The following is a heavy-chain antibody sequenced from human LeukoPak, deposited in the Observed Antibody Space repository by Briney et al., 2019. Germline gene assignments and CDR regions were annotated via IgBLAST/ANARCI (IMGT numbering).Heavy chain of an antibody. D-gene: IGHD3-3*01. Sequence: SETLSLTCAVYGGSFSGYYWSWIRQPPGKGLEWIGEINHSGSTNYNPSLKSRVTISVDTSKNQFSLKLSSVTAADTAVYYCARSQDFWSDLIDYWGQGTLVTVSS. V-gene: IGHV4-34*01. CDR1: GGSFSGYY. J-gene: IGHJ4*02. CDR2: INHSGST. CDR3: ARSQDFWSDLIDY.